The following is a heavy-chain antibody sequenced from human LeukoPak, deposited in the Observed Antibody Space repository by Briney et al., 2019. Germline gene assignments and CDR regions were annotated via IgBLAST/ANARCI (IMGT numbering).Heavy chain of an antibody. CDR1: GGTFSSYS. CDR3: ARDGPSYYDSSGYEYYFDY. Sequence: ASVKISCRASGGTFSSYSISWVRQAPGQGLEWMGRIIPSFGLSNYAQKFQGRVTITADKSTSTAYMELSSLRSEDTAVYYCARDGPSYYDSSGYEYYFDYWGQGTLVTVSS. CDR2: IIPSFGLS. V-gene: IGHV1-69*04. D-gene: IGHD3-22*01. J-gene: IGHJ4*02.